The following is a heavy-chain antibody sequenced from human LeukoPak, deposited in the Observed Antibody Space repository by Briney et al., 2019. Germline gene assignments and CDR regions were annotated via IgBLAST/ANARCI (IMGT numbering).Heavy chain of an antibody. V-gene: IGHV5-51*01. CDR1: GYRFTKYW. Sequence: GESLKISLYGSGYRFTKYWIGWVRQMPGKGLEWMGIIYPGAYDTIYSSSFQGKNTISADKSIITAYLQGSSLKASDAAMYYCARRSGAGMDVWGQGTTVTVSS. J-gene: IGHJ6*02. D-gene: IGHD3-10*01. CDR2: IYPGAYDT. CDR3: ARRSGAGMDV.